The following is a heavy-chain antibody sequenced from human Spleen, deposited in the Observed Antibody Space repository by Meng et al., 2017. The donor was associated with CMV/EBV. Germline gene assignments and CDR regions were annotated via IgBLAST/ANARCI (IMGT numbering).Heavy chain of an antibody. V-gene: IGHV4-39*07. CDR3: ARFQGGDVGRDAFDI. CDR2: IYYSGST. D-gene: IGHD2-21*01. Sequence: SETLSLTCTVSGGSISSGSYYWGWIRQPPGKGLEWIGSIYYSGSTYYNPSLKSRLTISIDKSKSQFSLRLSSVTAADTAVYYCARFQGGDVGRDAFDIWGQGTMVTVSS. J-gene: IGHJ3*02. CDR1: GGSISSGSYY.